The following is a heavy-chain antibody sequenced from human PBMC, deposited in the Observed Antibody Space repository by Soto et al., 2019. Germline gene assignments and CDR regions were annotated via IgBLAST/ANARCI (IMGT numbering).Heavy chain of an antibody. V-gene: IGHV3-23*01. D-gene: IGHD3-22*01. CDR2: ISRYGDFT. J-gene: IGHJ4*02. CDR3: AKDRYLDHDSRGYLFDN. CDR1: GSTFKIYP. Sequence: EVQLLSSGGDLFHLGGPLRPSLAASGSTFKIYPMPWSPQAPGKGLEWVSAISRYGDFTYYADSVEGRFTISRDNSKNTLYLQMNSLRAEDTAVYYCAKDRYLDHDSRGYLFDNWGQGTLVTVSS.